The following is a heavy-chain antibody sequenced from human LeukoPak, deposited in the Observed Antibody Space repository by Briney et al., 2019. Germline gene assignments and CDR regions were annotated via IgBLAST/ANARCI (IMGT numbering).Heavy chain of an antibody. J-gene: IGHJ4*02. CDR2: IYTSGST. CDR1: GGSISSGSYY. V-gene: IGHV4-61*02. CDR3: ARDTGVHGEDY. Sequence: SETLSLTCTVSGGSISSGSYYWSWIRQPAGKGLEWIGRIYTSGSTNYNPSLKSRVTISVDTSKNQFSLKLSSVTAADTAVYYCARDTGVHGEDYWGQGTLVTVSS. D-gene: IGHD4-17*01.